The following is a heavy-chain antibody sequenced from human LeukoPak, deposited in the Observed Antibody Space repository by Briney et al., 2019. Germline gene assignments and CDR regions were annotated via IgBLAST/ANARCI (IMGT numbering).Heavy chain of an antibody. CDR2: ISSNGGST. J-gene: IGHJ6*04. Sequence: GGSLRLSCSASGFTFSSYAMHWVRQAPGKGLEYVSAISSNGGSTYYADSVKGRFPISRDNSKNTLYLQMSSLRAEDTAVYYCVKGRMVRGVTYYYYGMDVWGKGTTVTVSS. CDR3: VKGRMVRGVTYYYYGMDV. D-gene: IGHD3-10*01. CDR1: GFTFSSYA. V-gene: IGHV3-64D*06.